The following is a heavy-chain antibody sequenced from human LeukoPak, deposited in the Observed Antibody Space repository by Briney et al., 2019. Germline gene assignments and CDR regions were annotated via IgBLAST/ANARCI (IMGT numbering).Heavy chain of an antibody. CDR3: ATEDSRIP. V-gene: IGHV1-69*13. CDR1: GYTFTSYG. CDR2: IIPIFGTA. D-gene: IGHD3/OR15-3a*01. Sequence: EASVKVSCKASGYTFTSYGISWVRQAPGQGLEWMGGIIPIFGTANYAQKFQGRVTITADESTSTAYMELSSLRSEDTAVYYCATEDSRIPWGQGTLVTVSS. J-gene: IGHJ5*02.